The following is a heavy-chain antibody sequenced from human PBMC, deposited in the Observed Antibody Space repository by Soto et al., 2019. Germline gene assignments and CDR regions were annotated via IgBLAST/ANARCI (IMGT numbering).Heavy chain of an antibody. V-gene: IGHV4-39*01. J-gene: IGHJ6*02. CDR2: IHYSGNT. D-gene: IGHD2-8*01. CDR1: GGSINSDTYF. CDR3: ARHDLRDNKNGWPDHFCDGLDV. Sequence: QLQLQESGPGLVKPSETLSLTCSVSGGSINSDTYFWAWIRQAPGKGLEWIGSIHYSGNTYYKPSLKSRVTISVDTSKNQFALKLSSVTAADTSVYYCARHDLRDNKNGWPDHFCDGLDVWGQGTTVTVSS.